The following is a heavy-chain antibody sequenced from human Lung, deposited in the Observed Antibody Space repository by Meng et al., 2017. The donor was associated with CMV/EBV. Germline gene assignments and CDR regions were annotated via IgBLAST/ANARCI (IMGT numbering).Heavy chain of an antibody. CDR2: ISGSGATT. CDR1: FNNYA. Sequence: FNNYAMTWVRQAPGKGLEWVSAISGSGATTSYADSVKGRFTISRDNSKSTLYLQMNRLRAEDTAVYYCAKYIHYDFWSGYLGDNWLDPWGQGTLVTVSS. V-gene: IGHV3-23*01. CDR3: AKYIHYDFWSGYLGDNWLDP. D-gene: IGHD3-3*01. J-gene: IGHJ5*02.